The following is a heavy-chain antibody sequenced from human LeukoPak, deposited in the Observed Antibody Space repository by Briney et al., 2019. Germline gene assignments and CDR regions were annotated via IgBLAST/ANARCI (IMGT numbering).Heavy chain of an antibody. CDR3: PTPPPLVVAASQRAQGRVSDY. D-gene: IGHD2-15*01. J-gene: IGHJ4*02. CDR1: GYTFTSYD. CDR2: MNPNSGDT. V-gene: IGHV1-8*01. Sequence: GASVKVSCKASGYTFTSYDINWVRQATGQGLEWMGWMNPNSGDTGYAQKLQGRVTMTTDTSTSTAYMELRSLRSDDTAVYYCPTPPPLVVAASQRAQGRVSDYWGQGTLVTVSS.